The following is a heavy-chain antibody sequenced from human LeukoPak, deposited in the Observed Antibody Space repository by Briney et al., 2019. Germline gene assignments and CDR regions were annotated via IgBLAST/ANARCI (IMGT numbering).Heavy chain of an antibody. CDR3: ARQHVLATATGQADY. Sequence: HGESLKISCKTSGYTFTSYWIAWVRQMPGKGLEWTGIIYPGDSDTRYSPSFQGQVTISADRSISTAYLQWSSLKPSDTAIYYCARQHVLATATGQADYWGQGTLVTVSS. CDR2: IYPGDSDT. V-gene: IGHV5-51*01. J-gene: IGHJ4*02. D-gene: IGHD1-1*01. CDR1: GYTFTSYW.